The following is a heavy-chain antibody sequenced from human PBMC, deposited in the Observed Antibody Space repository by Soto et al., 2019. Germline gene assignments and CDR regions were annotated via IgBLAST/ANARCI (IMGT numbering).Heavy chain of an antibody. CDR3: ARFSGTYFDH. D-gene: IGHD1-26*01. CDR2: IYHIGNT. V-gene: IGHV4-30-2*01. J-gene: IGHJ4*02. CDR1: GGPIDSGGYS. Sequence: QVQLQESGSGLVKPSQTLSLTCTVSGGPIDSGGYSWSWVRQPPGKGLEWIGDIYHIGNTYYNPSLQSRVTISLDKSKEQISLKMTSVTAADTAVYFCARFSGTYFDHWGQGALVTVSS.